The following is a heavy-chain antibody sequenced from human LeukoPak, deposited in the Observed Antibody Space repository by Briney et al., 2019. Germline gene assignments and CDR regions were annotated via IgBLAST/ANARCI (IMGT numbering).Heavy chain of an antibody. CDR3: ARDGDIVVVPAALDY. Sequence: GGSLRLSCAASGFTFSSYSMNWVRQAPGKGLEWVSSTSSSSDYIYYADSVKGRFTISRDNAKNSLYLQMNSLRAEDTAVYYCARDGDIVVVPAALDYWGQGTLVTVSS. CDR2: TSSSSDYI. J-gene: IGHJ4*02. CDR1: GFTFSSYS. V-gene: IGHV3-21*01. D-gene: IGHD2-2*01.